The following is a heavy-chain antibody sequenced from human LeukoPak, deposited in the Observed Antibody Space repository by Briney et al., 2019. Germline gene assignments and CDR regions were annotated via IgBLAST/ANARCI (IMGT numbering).Heavy chain of an antibody. D-gene: IGHD3-10*01. CDR1: GGSIISGGYY. Sequence: SQTLSLTCTVSGGSIISGGYYWGWIRQRPGQGLEWIGHIAESGTTYYTPSLKSRVTISVDPSKNQFSLRLGSVTAADTAVYFCARVDYYASGTYLNWFDPWGQGTQVTVSS. V-gene: IGHV4-31*03. CDR3: ARVDYYASGTYLNWFDP. J-gene: IGHJ5*02. CDR2: IAESGTT.